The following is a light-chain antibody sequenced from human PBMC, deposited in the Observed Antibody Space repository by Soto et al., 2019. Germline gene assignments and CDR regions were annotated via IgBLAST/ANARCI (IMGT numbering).Light chain of an antibody. V-gene: IGKV3-15*01. CDR2: GAS. CDR3: QRDNNLPVI. Sequence: IVTTQSPATLSVRPRNTATLSCGASQSVSSNLAWYQQKRGQGPRLLIFGASTRATGIPARFSGGGCGKEFTITISILQSEDFAVYYCQRDNNLPVIFGGGTKVDIK. CDR1: QSVSSN. J-gene: IGKJ4*01.